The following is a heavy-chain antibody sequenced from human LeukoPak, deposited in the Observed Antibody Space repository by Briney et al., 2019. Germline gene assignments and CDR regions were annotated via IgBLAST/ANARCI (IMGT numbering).Heavy chain of an antibody. D-gene: IGHD6-13*01. J-gene: IGHJ4*02. Sequence: ASVKVSCKASGYTFTNNGFSWVRQAPGQGLEWVGWISAYNGNTYYAQKFQGRVTVTTDTSTSTAYMELRSLRSDDTAVYYCARDTAYYIAAAGTYVDYWGQGTLVTVSS. CDR3: ARDTAYYIAAAGTYVDY. CDR1: GYTFTNNG. CDR2: ISAYNGNT. V-gene: IGHV1-18*01.